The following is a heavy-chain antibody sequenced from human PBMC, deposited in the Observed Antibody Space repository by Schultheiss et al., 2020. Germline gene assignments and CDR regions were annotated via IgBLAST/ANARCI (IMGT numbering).Heavy chain of an antibody. V-gene: IGHV1-18*04. J-gene: IGHJ5*02. Sequence: ASGKVSCKASGYTFTSYGISWVRQAPGQGLEWMGWISAYNGNTNYTQKLQGRVTMTTDTSTSTAYMELRSLRSDDTAVYYCARLVVVAATGWFDPWGQGTLVTVSS. D-gene: IGHD2-15*01. CDR2: ISAYNGNT. CDR3: ARLVVVAATGWFDP. CDR1: GYTFTSYG.